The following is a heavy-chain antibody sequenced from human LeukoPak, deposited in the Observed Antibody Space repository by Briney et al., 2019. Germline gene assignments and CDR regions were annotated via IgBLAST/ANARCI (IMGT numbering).Heavy chain of an antibody. CDR1: GGSFSGYY. CDR3: ARRRQQLGYFQH. D-gene: IGHD6-13*01. V-gene: IGHV4-34*01. CDR2: INHSGST. Sequence: SETLSLTCAVYGGSFSGYYWSWIRQPPGKGLEWIGEINHSGSTNYNPSLKSRVTISVDTSKNQFSLKLSSLTAADTAVYYCARRRQQLGYFQHRGQGTLVTVSS. J-gene: IGHJ1*01.